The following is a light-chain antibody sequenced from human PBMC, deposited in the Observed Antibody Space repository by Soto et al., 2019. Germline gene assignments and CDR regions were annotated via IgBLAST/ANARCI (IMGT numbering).Light chain of an antibody. CDR1: QSVSNNY. CDR2: GAS. J-gene: IGKJ1*01. Sequence: EIVLTQSPCTLSLSPGERATLSCGASQSVSNNYLAWYQQKPGQAPRLLIYGASNRATGIPDRFSGGGSGTDFTLTISRLEPEDFAVYYCQQYGSSGTFGQGTKVDIK. V-gene: IGKV3-20*01. CDR3: QQYGSSGT.